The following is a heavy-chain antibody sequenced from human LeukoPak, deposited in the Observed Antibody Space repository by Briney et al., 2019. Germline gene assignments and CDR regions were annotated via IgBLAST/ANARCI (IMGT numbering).Heavy chain of an antibody. V-gene: IGHV3-15*01. CDR1: GFTFSNAW. Sequence: SGGSLRIFCAASGFTFSNAWMSWVRQAPGKGLEWVGRIKSKTDGGTTDYAAPVKGRFTISRDDSKNTLYLQMNSLKTEDTAVYYCTTDVWYTSSDHDYWGQGTLVTVSS. CDR2: IKSKTDGGTT. D-gene: IGHD6-6*01. J-gene: IGHJ4*02. CDR3: TTDVWYTSSDHDY.